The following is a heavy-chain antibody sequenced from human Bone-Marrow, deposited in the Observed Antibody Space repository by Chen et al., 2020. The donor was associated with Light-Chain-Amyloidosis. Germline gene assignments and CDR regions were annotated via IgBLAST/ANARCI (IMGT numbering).Heavy chain of an antibody. D-gene: IGHD2-15*01. CDR2: MYYSGST. Sequence: QLQLQESGPGLVRPSETLSLTCTVSGGSISINSYYWGGIRQPPGKGLEWIGSMYYSGSTYYSPSLKIRVSISVDTPKNQFSLRLNFVTAADTALYYCARMFGFCCGGSCYSAYFDYWGQGALVTVSS. CDR1: GGSISINSYY. V-gene: IGHV4-39*01. J-gene: IGHJ4*02. CDR3: ARMFGFCCGGSCYSAYFDY.